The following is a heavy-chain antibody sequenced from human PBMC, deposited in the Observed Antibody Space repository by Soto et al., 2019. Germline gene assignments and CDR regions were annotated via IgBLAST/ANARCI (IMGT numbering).Heavy chain of an antibody. J-gene: IGHJ6*03. CDR1: GGSLSSGNFY. V-gene: IGHV4-31*11. CDR2: IYYSGST. D-gene: IGHD2-2*01. CDR3: AREVPAAMGGVPYYYMDV. Sequence: QVQLQESGPRLVRPSQTLSLTCAVSGGSLSSGNFYWNWIRQHPGKGLEWIGYIYYSGSTYYNPSLNSRVTISVDTSNNQFSLKLGSVTAADTAVYYCAREVPAAMGGVPYYYMDVWGKGTTVTVSS.